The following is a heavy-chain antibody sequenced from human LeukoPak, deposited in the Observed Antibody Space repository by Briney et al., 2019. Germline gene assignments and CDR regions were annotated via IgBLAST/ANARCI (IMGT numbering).Heavy chain of an antibody. D-gene: IGHD2-15*01. CDR2: PYYRTKWYN. Sequence: SQTLSLTCAVSGDSVSGNSAGWDWIRQSPSRGLEWLVKPYYRTKWYNYYAVSVKSRITINPDTSKNHFSLQLNSVTPEDTAVYYCARGLLGAARWFDRWGQGSLVSVSS. CDR3: ARGLLGAARWFDR. V-gene: IGHV6-1*01. CDR1: GDSVSGNSAG. J-gene: IGHJ5*02.